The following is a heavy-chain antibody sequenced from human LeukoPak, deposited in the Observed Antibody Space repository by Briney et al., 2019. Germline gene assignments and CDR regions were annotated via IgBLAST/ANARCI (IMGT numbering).Heavy chain of an antibody. J-gene: IGHJ4*02. Sequence: GGSLRLSCAASGFTFSSYAMHWVRQAPGKGLEWVAVISYDGSNKYYADSVKGRFTISRDNSKNTLYLQMNSLRAEDTAVYYCAKAQELLRSWYQEAHPFDYWGQGTLVTVSS. CDR3: AKAQELLRSWYQEAHPFDY. CDR2: ISYDGSNK. D-gene: IGHD6-13*01. CDR1: GFTFSSYA. V-gene: IGHV3-30-3*01.